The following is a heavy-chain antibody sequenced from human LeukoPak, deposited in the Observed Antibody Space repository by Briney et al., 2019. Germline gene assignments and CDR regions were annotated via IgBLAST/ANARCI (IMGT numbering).Heavy chain of an antibody. Sequence: ASVKVSCKASGGTFSSYAISWVRQAPGQGLEWMGWISAYNGNTNYAQKLQGRVTMTTDTSTSTAYMELRSLRSDDTAVYYCARAPPTRVRGVNDYYYYYMDVWGKGTTVTVSS. V-gene: IGHV1-18*01. CDR2: ISAYNGNT. J-gene: IGHJ6*03. D-gene: IGHD3-10*01. CDR3: ARAPPTRVRGVNDYYYYYMDV. CDR1: GGTFSSYA.